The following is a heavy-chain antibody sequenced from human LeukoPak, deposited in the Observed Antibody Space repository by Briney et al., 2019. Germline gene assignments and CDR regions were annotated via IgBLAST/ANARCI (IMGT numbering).Heavy chain of an antibody. CDR2: IDTISQSM. Sequence: GGSLRLSCAASGFSFSTYSMTWVRQAPGKGLEWVSYIDTISQSMYYADSVQGRFTISRDNSNNSLYLQMNSLRVEDTAVYYCARSHVGCSRYLGYWGQGTLVTVSS. J-gene: IGHJ4*02. V-gene: IGHV3-48*04. D-gene: IGHD1-26*01. CDR3: ARSHVGCSRYLGY. CDR1: GFSFSTYS.